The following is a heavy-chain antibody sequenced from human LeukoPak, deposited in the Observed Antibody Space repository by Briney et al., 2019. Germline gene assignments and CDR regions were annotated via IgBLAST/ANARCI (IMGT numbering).Heavy chain of an antibody. CDR2: IVVGSGNT. D-gene: IGHD4-17*01. CDR3: AATINTVTTGAFDI. Sequence: SVKVSCKASGFTFTSSAMQWVRQARGQRLEWIGWIVVGSGNTNYAQKFQERVTITRDMSTSTAYMELSSLISEDTAVYYCAATINTVTTGAFDIWGQGTMVTVSS. V-gene: IGHV1-58*02. CDR1: GFTFTSSA. J-gene: IGHJ3*02.